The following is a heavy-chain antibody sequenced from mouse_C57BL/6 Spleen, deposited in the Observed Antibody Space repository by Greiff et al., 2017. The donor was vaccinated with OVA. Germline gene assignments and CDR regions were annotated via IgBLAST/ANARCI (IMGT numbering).Heavy chain of an antibody. CDR2: IYPGDGDT. CDR1: GYAFSSSW. D-gene: IGHD2-5*01. CDR3: ARGGAYYSNYDAMDY. Sequence: QVQLQQSGPELVKPGASVKISCKASGYAFSSSWMNWVKQRPGKGLEWIGRIYPGDGDTNYNGKFKGKATLTADKSSGTAYMQLSSLTSEDSAVYFCARGGAYYSNYDAMDYWGQGTSVTVSS. V-gene: IGHV1-82*01. J-gene: IGHJ4*01.